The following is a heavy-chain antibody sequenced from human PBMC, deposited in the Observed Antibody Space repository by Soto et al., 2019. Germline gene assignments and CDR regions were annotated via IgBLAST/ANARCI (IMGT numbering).Heavy chain of an antibody. V-gene: IGHV4-34*01. CDR1: GGSFSSYH. J-gene: IGHJ4*02. CDR3: ARGYDTALAPIF. Sequence: SETLSLTCAVYGGSFSSYHWSWIRQTPGKGLEWIGEVNHLTTTNYNPSLKSRVIISLDTPKNQFSLKLSSVTAADTAVCYCARGYDTALAPIFWGQGILVTVPQ. CDR2: VNHLTTT. D-gene: IGHD5-18*01.